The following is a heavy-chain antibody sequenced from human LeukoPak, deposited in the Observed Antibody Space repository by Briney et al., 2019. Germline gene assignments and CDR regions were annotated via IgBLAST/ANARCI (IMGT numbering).Heavy chain of an antibody. J-gene: IGHJ6*03. CDR1: GGTFISYA. V-gene: IGHV1-69*13. D-gene: IGHD3-10*01. CDR3: ATRSFYGTGFDYMDV. CDR2: IIPIFGTA. Sequence: SVKVSCKASGGTFISYAISWVRQAPGQGLEWMGGIIPIFGTANYAQKFQGRVTITADESTSTAYMELNSLRSEDTAVYYCATRSFYGTGFDYMDVWGKGTTVTISS.